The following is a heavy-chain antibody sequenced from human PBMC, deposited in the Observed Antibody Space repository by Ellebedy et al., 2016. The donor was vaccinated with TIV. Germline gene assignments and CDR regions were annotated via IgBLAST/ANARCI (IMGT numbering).Heavy chain of an antibody. Sequence: GESLKISCAASGFTFNNYGVHWVRQAPGKGLEWVAFIWFDGREEYYADSVKGRFTISRDNSKDTVFLQMTSLIDEDTAMYYCARDLRWDWSGQRFDSWGQGTLVTVSS. CDR3: ARDLRWDWSGQRFDS. CDR2: IWFDGREE. V-gene: IGHV3-33*01. D-gene: IGHD3-3*01. J-gene: IGHJ4*02. CDR1: GFTFNNYG.